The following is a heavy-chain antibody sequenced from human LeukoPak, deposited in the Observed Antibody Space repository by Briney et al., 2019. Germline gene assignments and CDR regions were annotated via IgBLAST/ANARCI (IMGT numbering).Heavy chain of an antibody. CDR2: IYWNDDK. D-gene: IGHD3-3*01. CDR1: GFSLSTSGVG. J-gene: IGHJ4*02. Sequence: SGPTLVKPTQTLTLTCTFSGFSLSTSGVGVGWIRQPPGKALEWLALIYWNDDKRYSPSLKSRLTITKDTSKNQVVLTMTNMDLVDTATYYCAHSDLGYDFWSGYYDYWGQGTLVTVSS. V-gene: IGHV2-5*01. CDR3: AHSDLGYDFWSGYYDY.